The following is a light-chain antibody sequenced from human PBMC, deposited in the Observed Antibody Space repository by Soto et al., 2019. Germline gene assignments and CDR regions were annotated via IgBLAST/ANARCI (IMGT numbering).Light chain of an antibody. J-gene: IGKJ2*01. CDR2: AAP. CDR1: QSISSY. Sequence: DIQMTQSPSSLSASVGDRVTITCRASQSISSYLNWYQQKPGKAPKLLIYAAPSLQSGVPSRFSGGGSGTDFTLTISSLQPEDFATYYCQQSYSTPYTFGQGTKVDIK. V-gene: IGKV1-39*01. CDR3: QQSYSTPYT.